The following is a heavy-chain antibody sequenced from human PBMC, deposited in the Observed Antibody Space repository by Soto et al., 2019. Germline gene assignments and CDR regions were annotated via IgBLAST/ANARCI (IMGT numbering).Heavy chain of an antibody. J-gene: IGHJ4*02. CDR1: GFSFNSYA. Sequence: PGGSLRLSCAASGFSFNSYAMSWVRQAPGKGLEWVSGISVSGSSTYYADSVEGRLTISRDNSKNTLYLQVNSLRAEDTAVYYCAKAAGYCSGGSCFDYWGQGTLVTVSS. V-gene: IGHV3-23*01. CDR3: AKAAGYCSGGSCFDY. CDR2: ISVSGSST. D-gene: IGHD2-15*01.